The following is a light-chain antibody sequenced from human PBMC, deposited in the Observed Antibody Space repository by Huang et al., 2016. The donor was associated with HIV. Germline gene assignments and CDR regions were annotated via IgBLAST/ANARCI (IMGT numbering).Light chain of an antibody. V-gene: IGKV1-39*01. Sequence: DIQMTQSPSSLSASVGDRVTIACRASQSIRKFLNWYQQKPGEAPKLLMHSASSLHSGVPSRFSGSGSGTDFTLTITSLQPEDFATYYCQQTDNIPRTFGQGTKVVIK. CDR2: SAS. J-gene: IGKJ1*01. CDR1: QSIRKF. CDR3: QQTDNIPRT.